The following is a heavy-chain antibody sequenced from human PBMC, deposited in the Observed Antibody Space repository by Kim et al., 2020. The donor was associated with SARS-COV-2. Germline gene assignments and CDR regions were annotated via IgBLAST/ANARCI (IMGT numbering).Heavy chain of an antibody. V-gene: IGHV4-59*08. J-gene: IGHJ5*02. D-gene: IGHD2-15*01. CDR1: GGSISSYY. CDR3: ARLLYCSGGSCLRFDP. Sequence: SETLSLTCTVSGGSISSYYWSWIRQPPGKGLEWIGYIYYSGSTNYNPSLKSRVTISVDTSKNQFSLKLSSVTAADTAVYYCARLLYCSGGSCLRFDPWG. CDR2: IYYSGST.